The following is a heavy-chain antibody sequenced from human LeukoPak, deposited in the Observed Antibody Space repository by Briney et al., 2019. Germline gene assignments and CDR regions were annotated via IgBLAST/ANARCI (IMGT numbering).Heavy chain of an antibody. Sequence: GGSLRLSCAASGFAFSTYAMQWVRQAPEKGLEYVSGISGNGDTIYYADSVKGRFTMSRDNSRNTLYLQMGSLRPEDTAVYYCARGNGDYWGQGTLVTVSS. CDR3: ARGNGDY. CDR2: ISGNGDTI. J-gene: IGHJ4*02. D-gene: IGHD2-8*01. V-gene: IGHV3-64*02. CDR1: GFAFSTYA.